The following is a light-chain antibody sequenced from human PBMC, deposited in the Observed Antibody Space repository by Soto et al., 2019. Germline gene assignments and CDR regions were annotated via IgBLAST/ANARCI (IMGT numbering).Light chain of an antibody. CDR3: QQYSIWRT. Sequence: EILMTQSPATLSVSPWERATLSCRPGRSVSSNLPWYQQNPGQAPRLLIYGASTRATGIPARFSGSGSGTEFTLTISGLQSEDFAVYYCQQYSIWRTFGQGTKVDIK. CDR1: RSVSSN. V-gene: IGKV3-15*01. J-gene: IGKJ1*01. CDR2: GAS.